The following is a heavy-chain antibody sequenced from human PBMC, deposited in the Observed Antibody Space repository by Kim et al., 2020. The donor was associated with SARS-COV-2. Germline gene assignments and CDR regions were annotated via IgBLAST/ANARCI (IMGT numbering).Heavy chain of an antibody. Sequence: PALKSRVTIAVDTSKNQFSLKLSAVTAADTAVYYCARSTVTTVGVDWFDPWGQGTLVTVSS. J-gene: IGHJ5*02. D-gene: IGHD4-17*01. V-gene: IGHV4-39*01. CDR3: ARSTVTTVGVDWFDP.